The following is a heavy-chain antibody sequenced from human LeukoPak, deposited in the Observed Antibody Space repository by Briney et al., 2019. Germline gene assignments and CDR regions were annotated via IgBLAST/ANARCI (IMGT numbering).Heavy chain of an antibody. J-gene: IGHJ6*02. D-gene: IGHD3-16*02. CDR3: ARASFPRMDV. V-gene: IGHV1-18*04. Sequence: ASVKVSCKASGYTFTSYYMHWVRQAPGQGLEWMGWISAYNGNTNYAQKLQGRVTMTTDTSTSTAYMELRSLRSDDTAVYYCARASFPRMDVWGQGTTVTVSS. CDR2: ISAYNGNT. CDR1: GYTFTSYY.